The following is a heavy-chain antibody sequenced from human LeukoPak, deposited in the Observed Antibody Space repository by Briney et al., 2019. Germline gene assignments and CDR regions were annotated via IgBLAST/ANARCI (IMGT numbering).Heavy chain of an antibody. Sequence: SETLSLTCAVYGGSFSSYYWSWIRQPPGKGLEWIGEINHSGSTNYNPSLKSRVTISVDTSKNQFSLKLSSVTAADTAVYYCARGFYGPYYYYMDVWGKGTTVTVSS. V-gene: IGHV4-34*01. CDR1: GGSFSSYY. J-gene: IGHJ6*03. D-gene: IGHD2/OR15-2a*01. CDR3: ARGFYGPYYYYMDV. CDR2: INHSGST.